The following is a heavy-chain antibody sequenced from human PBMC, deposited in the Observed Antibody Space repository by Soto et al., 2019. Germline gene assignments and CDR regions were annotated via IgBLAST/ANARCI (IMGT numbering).Heavy chain of an antibody. CDR3: ARDGGLYYYDSSGYYYLGAFDI. D-gene: IGHD3-22*01. CDR2: ISAYNGNT. CDR1: GYTFTSYG. Sequence: ASVKVSCKASGYTFTSYGISWVRQAPGQGLEWMGWISAYNGNTNYAQKLQGRVTMTTDTSTSTAYMELRSLRSDDTAVYYCARDGGLYYYDSSGYYYLGAFDIWGQGTMVTVSS. V-gene: IGHV1-18*01. J-gene: IGHJ3*02.